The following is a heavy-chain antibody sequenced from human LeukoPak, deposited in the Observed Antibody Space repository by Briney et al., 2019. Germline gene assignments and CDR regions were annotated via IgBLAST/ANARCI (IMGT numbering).Heavy chain of an antibody. J-gene: IGHJ5*02. CDR1: GYTFTGYY. Sequence: GASVKVSCKASGYTFTGYYMQWVRQAPGQGLEWMGWINPNSGGSNYAQKFQGRVTMTRDTSISTAYMELSSLRSDDTAVYYCARDTADHYNWLDPWGQGTLVTVSS. V-gene: IGHV1-2*02. CDR3: ARDTADHYNWLDP. D-gene: IGHD5-18*01. CDR2: INPNSGGS.